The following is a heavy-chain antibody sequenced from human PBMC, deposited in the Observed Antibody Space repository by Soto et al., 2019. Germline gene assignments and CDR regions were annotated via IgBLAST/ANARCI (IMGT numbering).Heavy chain of an antibody. CDR3: ARHPGYYDILTGYTTYYFDY. CDR2: IYYSGST. V-gene: IGHV4-59*01. J-gene: IGHJ4*02. CDR1: GGSISSYY. Sequence: PSETLSLTCTVSGGSISSYYWSWIRQPPGKGLDCIGYIYYSGSTNYNPSLKSRVTISVDTSNNQFSLKLSSVTAADTAVYYCARHPGYYDILTGYTTYYFDYWGQGILVTVPQ. D-gene: IGHD3-9*01.